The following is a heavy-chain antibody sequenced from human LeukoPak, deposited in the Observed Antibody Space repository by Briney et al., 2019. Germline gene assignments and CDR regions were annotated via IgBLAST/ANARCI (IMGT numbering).Heavy chain of an antibody. CDR2: IRTQANKDAT. J-gene: IGHJ4*02. CDR1: GFTFSDSA. Sequence: GGSLRLSCAASGFTFSDSAMHWVRQAAGKGREWRGRIRTQANKDATAYGASVRGRFIISRDDSRNTAYLQMNSLKTEDTAVYYCAGDYNSLTGLNYWGQGALVTVSS. V-gene: IGHV3-73*01. CDR3: AGDYNSLTGLNY. D-gene: IGHD3-9*01.